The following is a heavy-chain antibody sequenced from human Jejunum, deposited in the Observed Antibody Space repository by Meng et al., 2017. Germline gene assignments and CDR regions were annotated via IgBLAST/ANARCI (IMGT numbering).Heavy chain of an antibody. Sequence: ASVNVSCKAFGYTFNNYAIHWVRQAPGPRLEWMGWIDAGNRDTKSSQNFQGRVTITRDTSASIGYMELSSLRSEDPAVYYCARGSAYGPYYFDYWGQGTRVTVSS. CDR3: ARGSAYGPYYFDY. V-gene: IGHV1-3*01. J-gene: IGHJ4*02. CDR1: GYTFNNYA. D-gene: IGHD3-22*01. CDR2: IDAGNRDT.